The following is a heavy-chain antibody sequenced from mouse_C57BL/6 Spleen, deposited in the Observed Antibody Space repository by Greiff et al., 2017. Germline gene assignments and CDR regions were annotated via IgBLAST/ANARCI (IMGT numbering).Heavy chain of an antibody. V-gene: IGHV1-76*01. J-gene: IGHJ1*03. D-gene: IGHD2-4*01. CDR3: ARRYYDYDGYFDV. CDR1: GYTFTDYY. CDR2: IYPGSGNT. Sequence: VQRVESGAELVRPGASVKLSCKASGYTFTDYYINWVKQRPGQGLEWIARIYPGSGNTYYNEKFKGKATLTAEKSSSTAYMQLSSLTSEDSAVYFCARRYYDYDGYFDVWGTGTTVTVSS.